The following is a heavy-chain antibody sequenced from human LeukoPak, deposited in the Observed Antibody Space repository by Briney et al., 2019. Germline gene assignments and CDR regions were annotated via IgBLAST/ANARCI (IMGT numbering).Heavy chain of an antibody. Sequence: ASVKVSCKASGYTFTSYGISWVRQAPGQGLEWMGWISAYNGNTNYAQKLQGRVTMTTDTSTSTAYMELRSLRSDDTAVYYCASTPCGRSSGYHCPYYFDYWGQGTLVTVSS. J-gene: IGHJ4*02. V-gene: IGHV1-18*01. CDR2: ISAYNGNT. CDR1: GYTFTSYG. CDR3: ASTPCGRSSGYHCPYYFDY. D-gene: IGHD3-22*01.